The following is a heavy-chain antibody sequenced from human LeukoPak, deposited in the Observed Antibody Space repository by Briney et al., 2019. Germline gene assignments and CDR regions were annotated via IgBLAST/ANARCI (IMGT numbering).Heavy chain of an antibody. D-gene: IGHD7-27*01. V-gene: IGHV1-69*13. CDR3: ARAPRSWGFDY. J-gene: IGHJ4*02. CDR1: GGTFSSYA. Sequence: GASVKVSCKASGGTFSSYAISWARQAPGQGLEWMGGIIPIFGTANYAQKFQGRVTVTADESTSTAYMELSSLRSEDTAVYYCARAPRSWGFDYWGQGTLVTVSS. CDR2: IIPIFGTA.